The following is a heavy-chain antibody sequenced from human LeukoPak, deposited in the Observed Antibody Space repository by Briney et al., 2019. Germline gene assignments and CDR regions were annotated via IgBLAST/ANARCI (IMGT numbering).Heavy chain of an antibody. D-gene: IGHD4-17*01. Sequence: SQTLSPTCTVSGGSISSGDYYWSWIRQPPGKGLEWIGYIFYTGSTYYNPSLKSRVTISLDTSKNQFSLKLSSVTAADTAVYYCANGDYETRYYGMDVWGQGTTVTVSS. CDR2: IFYTGST. J-gene: IGHJ6*02. CDR1: GGSISSGDYY. CDR3: ANGDYETRYYGMDV. V-gene: IGHV4-30-4*01.